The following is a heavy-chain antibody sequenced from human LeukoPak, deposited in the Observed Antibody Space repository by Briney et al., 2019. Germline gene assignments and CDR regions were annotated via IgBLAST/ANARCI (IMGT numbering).Heavy chain of an antibody. CDR3: AKDTKFDP. V-gene: IGHV3-23*01. J-gene: IGHJ5*02. CDR2: ISGSHGST. CDR1: GFTFSSYV. D-gene: IGHD3-3*01. Sequence: PGGSLRLSCAASGFTFSSYVMSWVRQAPGKGLDWVSSISGSHGSTYYADSVKGQFTISRDNSKNTLYLQMNSLRAEDTAVYYCAKDTKFDPWGQGTLVTVSS.